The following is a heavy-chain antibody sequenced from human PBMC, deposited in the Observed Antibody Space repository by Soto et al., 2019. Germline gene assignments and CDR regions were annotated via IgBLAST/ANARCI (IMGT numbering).Heavy chain of an antibody. CDR3: ARQIYDSDTGPNFQYYFES. J-gene: IGHJ4*02. CDR1: GYSFAGYW. CDR2: SDPSDSQT. Sequence: PGESLKISCKGSGYSFAGYWITWVRQKPGKGLEWMGRSDPSDSQTYYSPSFRGHVTISVTKSITTVFLQWSSLRASDTAMYYCARQIYDSDTGPNFQYYFESWGQGTPVTVSS. D-gene: IGHD3-22*01. V-gene: IGHV5-10-1*01.